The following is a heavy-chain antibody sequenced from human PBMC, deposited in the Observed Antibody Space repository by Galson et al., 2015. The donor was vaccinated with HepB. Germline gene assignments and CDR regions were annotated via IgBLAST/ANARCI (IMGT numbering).Heavy chain of an antibody. Sequence: SLRLSCAASGFAFSGYTMHWVRQAPGKSLEWVTMMSYDGSITDYAGSVKARFTISRDNAKNTLYLQMNSLRAEDTAVYYCAGGRGDYLNAVFDYWGQGTLVTVSS. CDR1: GFAFSGYT. D-gene: IGHD4-17*01. J-gene: IGHJ4*02. V-gene: IGHV3-30*04. CDR3: AGGRGDYLNAVFDY. CDR2: MSYDGSIT.